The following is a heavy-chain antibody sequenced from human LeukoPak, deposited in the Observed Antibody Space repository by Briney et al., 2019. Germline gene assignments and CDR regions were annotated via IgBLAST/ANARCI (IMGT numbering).Heavy chain of an antibody. CDR1: GYTFTGYY. J-gene: IGHJ3*02. V-gene: IGHV1-2*02. D-gene: IGHD3-10*01. Sequence: ASVKVSCKASGYTFTGYYMHWVRQAPGQGLEWMGWINPNSGGTNYAQKFQGRVTITRNTSISTAYMELSSLRSEDTAVYYCAREEGTGAFDIWGQGTMVTVSS. CDR2: INPNSGGT. CDR3: AREEGTGAFDI.